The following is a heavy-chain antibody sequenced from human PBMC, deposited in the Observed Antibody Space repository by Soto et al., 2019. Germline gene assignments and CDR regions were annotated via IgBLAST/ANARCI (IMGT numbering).Heavy chain of an antibody. D-gene: IGHD3-10*01. Sequence: GGSLRLSCAASGFTFSSYSMNWVRQVPGKGLEWVSYISSSSSTIYYADSVKGRFTISRDNAKNSLYLQMNSLRDEDTAVYYCAMTQLLWFGELAHFDYWGQGTLVTVSS. V-gene: IGHV3-48*02. CDR1: GFTFSSYS. J-gene: IGHJ4*02. CDR2: ISSSSSTI. CDR3: AMTQLLWFGELAHFDY.